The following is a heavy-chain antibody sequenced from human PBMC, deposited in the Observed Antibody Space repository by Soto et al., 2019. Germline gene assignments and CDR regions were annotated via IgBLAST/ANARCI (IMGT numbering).Heavy chain of an antibody. D-gene: IGHD3-16*02. V-gene: IGHV1-69*13. J-gene: IGHJ6*02. CDR2: IIPIFGTA. Sequence: SVKVSCKASVGTFSSYAISWVRQAPGQGLEWMGGIIPIFGTANYAQKFQGRVTITADESTSTAYVELSSLRSEDTAVYYCASGDYVWGSYRYPRDDHGMDVWGQGTTVTVSS. CDR1: VGTFSSYA. CDR3: ASGDYVWGSYRYPRDDHGMDV.